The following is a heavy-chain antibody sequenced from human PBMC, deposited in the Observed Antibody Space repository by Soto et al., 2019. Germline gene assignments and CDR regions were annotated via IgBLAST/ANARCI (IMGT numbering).Heavy chain of an antibody. D-gene: IGHD2-15*01. J-gene: IGHJ4*02. Sequence: SETLSLTCSVSGGSISSYYWSWIRQPPGKGLEWIGYIYYSGSTNYNPSLKSRVTISVDTSKNQFSLKLSSVTAADTAVYYCARGYCSGGSCYRFNFDYWGQGTLVTVSS. CDR3: ARGYCSGGSCYRFNFDY. V-gene: IGHV4-59*01. CDR2: IYYSGST. CDR1: GGSISSYY.